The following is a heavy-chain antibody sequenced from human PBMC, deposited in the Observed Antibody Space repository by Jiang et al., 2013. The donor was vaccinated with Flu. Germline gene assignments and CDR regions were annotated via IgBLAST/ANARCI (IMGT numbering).Heavy chain of an antibody. CDR2: INPSGGST. Sequence: GAEVKKPGASVKVSCKASGYTFTSYYMHWVRQAPGQGLEWMGIINPSGGSTSYAQKFQGRVTMTRDTPTSTVYMELSSLRSEDTAVYYCARVSSGTLSGSYYRGALDYWGQGTLATVSS. J-gene: IGHJ4*02. V-gene: IGHV1-46*03. CDR3: ARVSSGTLSGSYYRGALDY. D-gene: IGHD3-10*01. CDR1: GYTFTSYY.